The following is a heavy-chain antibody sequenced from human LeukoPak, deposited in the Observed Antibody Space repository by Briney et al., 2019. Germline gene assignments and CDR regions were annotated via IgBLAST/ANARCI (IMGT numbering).Heavy chain of an antibody. D-gene: IGHD5-12*01. J-gene: IGHJ4*02. CDR2: VSSNGRDK. CDR3: AKDDAWVRYQD. V-gene: IGHV3-30*18. CDR1: GFTFSSFG. Sequence: GGSLRLSCAASGFTFSSFGMHWVRQAPGKGLEWVVVVSSNGRDKKYADSVKGRFTISRDNSKNTLDLQMNSLRAEDTAVYYCAKDDAWVRYQDWGQGTLVTVSS.